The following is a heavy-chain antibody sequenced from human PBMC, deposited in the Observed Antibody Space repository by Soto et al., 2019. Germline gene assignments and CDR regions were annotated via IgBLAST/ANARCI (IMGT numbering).Heavy chain of an antibody. D-gene: IGHD1-26*01. V-gene: IGHV4-34*01. CDR2: INNSGSA. J-gene: IGHJ4*02. Sequence: QVQLQQSGAGLLKPSETLSLTCDVYGGSFSDYFWTWIRQTPGKGLQWIGQINNSGSANYNPSLKSLATISLHTFRSQFSLALSSVTAADRAVYYCARGLISGSHYSGGWYYFDSWGQGAQVTVSS. CDR1: GGSFSDYF. CDR3: ARGLISGSHYSGGWYYFDS.